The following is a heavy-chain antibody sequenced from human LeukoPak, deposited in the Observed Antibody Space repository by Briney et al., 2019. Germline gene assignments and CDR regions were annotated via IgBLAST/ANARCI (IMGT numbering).Heavy chain of an antibody. CDR3: ARASYSSSWSIDY. J-gene: IGHJ4*02. D-gene: IGHD6-13*01. V-gene: IGHV6-1*01. Sequence: SQTLSLTCAISGDSVSSNSAAWNWIRQSPSRGLEWLGRTFCRSQCYNDCAVSVKSRIIINPDTSKNQLSLQLNSVTPEDTAVYYCARASYSSSWSIDYWGQGTRVTVSS. CDR2: TFCRSQCYN. CDR1: GDSVSSNSAA.